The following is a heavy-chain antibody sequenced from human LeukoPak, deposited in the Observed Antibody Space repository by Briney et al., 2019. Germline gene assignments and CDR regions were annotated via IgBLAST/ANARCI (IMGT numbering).Heavy chain of an antibody. CDR1: GFTLSSDW. J-gene: IGHJ4*02. V-gene: IGHV3-7*01. CDR2: IKKDGIEK. CDR3: ARGRYSSRSGGYYFDI. Sequence: GGSLRLSCVVSGFTLSSDWMSWVRQAPGKGLEWVAHIKKDGIEKYYVESVKGRFTISRDNAKNSLYLQMNSLRAEDTAVYYCARGRYSSRSGGYYFDIWGQGTLVTVSS. D-gene: IGHD2-2*01.